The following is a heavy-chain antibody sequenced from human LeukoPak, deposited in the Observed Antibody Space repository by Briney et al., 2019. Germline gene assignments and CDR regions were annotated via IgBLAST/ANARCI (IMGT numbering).Heavy chain of an antibody. J-gene: IGHJ3*02. CDR2: IYYSGST. D-gene: IGHD2-15*01. CDR3: ARRFLSCSGGSCYYNAFDI. Sequence: SETLFLTCTVSGGSISSYYWSWIRQPPGKGLEWIGYIYYSGSTNYNPSLKSRVTISVDTSKNQFSLKLSSVTAADTAVYYCARRFLSCSGGSCYYNAFDIWGQGTMVTVSS. CDR1: GGSISSYY. V-gene: IGHV4-59*08.